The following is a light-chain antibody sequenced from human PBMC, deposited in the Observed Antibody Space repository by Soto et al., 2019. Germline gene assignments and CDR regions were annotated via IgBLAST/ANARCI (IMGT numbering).Light chain of an antibody. J-gene: IGLJ2*01. Sequence: QSVLTQSPSASASLGASVKLTCTLSSGHSTYAIAWHQQQPEKGPRYLMNLNSDGSHSKGDGIPDRFSGSSSGAERYLTISSLQSEDEADYYCQTWGTGIPVVFGGGTKLNVL. V-gene: IGLV4-69*01. CDR1: SGHSTYA. CDR3: QTWGTGIPVV. CDR2: LNSDGSH.